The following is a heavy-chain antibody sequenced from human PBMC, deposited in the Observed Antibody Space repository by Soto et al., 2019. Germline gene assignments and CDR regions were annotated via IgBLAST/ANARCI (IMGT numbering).Heavy chain of an antibody. D-gene: IGHD3-10*01. J-gene: IGHJ2*01. CDR3: ARKPIGEYWYFAL. V-gene: IGHV3-20*01. CDR2: IRGSGGNT. CDR1: GFAFDHYG. Sequence: EVQLVESGGSMIRPGGSLRLSCAASGFAFDHYGMAWVRQVPGKGLEWVSGIRGSGGNTGYADSVKGRFTMSRDNAKNSLYLQMNNLGAEDTALYHCARKPIGEYWYFALWGRGTLVTVSS.